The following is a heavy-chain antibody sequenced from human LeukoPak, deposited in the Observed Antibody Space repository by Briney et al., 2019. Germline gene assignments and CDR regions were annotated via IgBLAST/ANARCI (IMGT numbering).Heavy chain of an antibody. CDR2: ISAYNGNT. CDR1: GYTFTSYG. V-gene: IGHV1-18*01. D-gene: IGHD1-14*01. Sequence: ASVKVSCKASGYTFTSYGISWVRQAPGQRLEWMGWISAYNGNTNYAQKLQGRVTMTTDTSTSTAYMELRSLRSDDTAVYYCARDLRYHNRNPTVTSPIFGYWGQGTLVTVSS. CDR3: ARDLRYHNRNPTVTSPIFGY. J-gene: IGHJ4*02.